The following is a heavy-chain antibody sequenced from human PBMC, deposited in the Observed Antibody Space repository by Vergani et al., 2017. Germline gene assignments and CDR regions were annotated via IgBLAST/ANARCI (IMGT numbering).Heavy chain of an antibody. CDR3: AKGFRGLLWFGELLKTSRLINNWFDP. Sequence: QVQLQESGPGLVKPSETLSLTCTVSGGSVSSGSYYWSWIRQPPGKGLEWIGYIYYSGSTNYNPSLKSRVTISVDTSKNQFSLKLSSVTAADTAVYYWAKGFRGLLWFGELLKTSRLINNWFDPWGQGTLVTVSS. CDR1: GGSVSSGSYY. D-gene: IGHD3-10*01. V-gene: IGHV4-61*01. CDR2: IYYSGST. J-gene: IGHJ5*02.